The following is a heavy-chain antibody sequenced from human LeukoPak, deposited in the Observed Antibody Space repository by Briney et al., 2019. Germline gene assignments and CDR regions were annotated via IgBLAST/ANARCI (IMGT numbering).Heavy chain of an antibody. Sequence: GGSLRLSCAASGFTFSSYSMNWVRQAPGKGLEWVSSISSSSSYIYYADSVKGRFTISRDNAKNSLYLQMNSLRAEDTAVYYCARAGEQLVREVDYWGQGTLVTVSS. CDR1: GFTFSSYS. V-gene: IGHV3-21*01. D-gene: IGHD6-6*01. J-gene: IGHJ4*02. CDR3: ARAGEQLVREVDY. CDR2: ISSSSSYI.